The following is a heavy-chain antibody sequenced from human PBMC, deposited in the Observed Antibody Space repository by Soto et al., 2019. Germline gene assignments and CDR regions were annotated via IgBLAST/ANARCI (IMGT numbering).Heavy chain of an antibody. D-gene: IGHD2-2*01. Sequence: QVQLVQSGAEVKKPGSSVKVSCKASGGTFSSYTISWVRQAPGQGLEWMGRIILILGIANYAQKFQGRVTITADKSTSTAYMELSSLRSEDTAVYYCARDCSSTSCYDPWGQGTLVTVSS. V-gene: IGHV1-69*08. J-gene: IGHJ5*02. CDR2: IILILGIA. CDR1: GGTFSSYT. CDR3: ARDCSSTSCYDP.